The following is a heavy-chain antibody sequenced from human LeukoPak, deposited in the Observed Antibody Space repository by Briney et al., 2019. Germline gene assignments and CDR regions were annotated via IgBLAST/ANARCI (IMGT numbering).Heavy chain of an antibody. D-gene: IGHD2-15*01. V-gene: IGHV3-66*01. J-gene: IGHJ4*02. CDR1: GFTVSSKY. CDR2: IYSGGST. Sequence: GGSLRLSCAASGFTVSSKYMSWVRQAPGKGLEWFSVIYSGGSTYYADSVKGRFTISRDNSKNTVYLQMNSLRAEDTAVYYCVPGHCSGGSCYERLDYWGQGTLVTVSS. CDR3: VPGHCSGGSCYERLDY.